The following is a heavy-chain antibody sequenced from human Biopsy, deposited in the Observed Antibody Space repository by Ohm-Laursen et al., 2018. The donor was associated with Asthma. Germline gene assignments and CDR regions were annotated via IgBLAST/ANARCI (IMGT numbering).Heavy chain of an antibody. CDR2: IWYDGRRK. J-gene: IGHJ4*02. Sequence: SLRLSCTASGFVFSAHGMHWVRQAPGKGLEWVALIWYDGRRKSYTDSVRGRFTISRDNSKNTLYLEMDSLRAEDTAVYYCARGDSSNWSHYYFDYWGQGTLVTVSS. V-gene: IGHV3-33*01. CDR3: ARGDSSNWSHYYFDY. CDR1: GFVFSAHG. D-gene: IGHD3-22*01.